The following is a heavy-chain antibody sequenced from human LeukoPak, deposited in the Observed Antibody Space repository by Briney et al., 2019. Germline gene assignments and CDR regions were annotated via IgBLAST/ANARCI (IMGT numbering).Heavy chain of an antibody. CDR1: EFTFSSYA. V-gene: IGHV3-30-3*01. CDR2: ISYDGSNK. CDR3: AGEVQGQQLGPHFDY. Sequence: GGSLRLSCAASEFTFSSYAMHWVRQAPGKGLEWVTVISYDGSNKYYADSVKGRFTISRDNSKNTLYLQMNSLRAEDTAVYYCAGEVQGQQLGPHFDYWGQGTLVTVSS. J-gene: IGHJ4*02. D-gene: IGHD6-13*01.